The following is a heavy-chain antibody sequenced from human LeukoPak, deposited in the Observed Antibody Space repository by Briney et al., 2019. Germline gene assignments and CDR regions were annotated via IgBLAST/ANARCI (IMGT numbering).Heavy chain of an antibody. CDR3: AKSPHATYSGFDY. CDR1: GFTFSDYW. J-gene: IGHJ4*02. CDR2: INPDGSSP. Sequence: PGGSLRLSCASSGFTFSDYWMNWVRQAPGKGPVWVARINPDGSSPRYADFAKGRFTISRDNSKNTLYLQMSSLRAEDTAVYYCAKSPHATYSGFDYWGQGTLVTVSS. D-gene: IGHD2-15*01. V-gene: IGHV3-74*01.